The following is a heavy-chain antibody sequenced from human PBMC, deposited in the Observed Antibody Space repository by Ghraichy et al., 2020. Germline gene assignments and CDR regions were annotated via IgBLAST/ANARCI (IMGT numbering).Heavy chain of an antibody. CDR2: ISGSSSYT. J-gene: IGHJ3*02. D-gene: IGHD2-15*01. CDR3: ARAVVVAAPDAFDI. CDR1: GFTFNDYY. Sequence: GGSLRLSCAGPGFTFNDYYMSWFRQAPGKGLEWVSYISGSSSYTKYADSVKGRFTISRDNAKNSLYLQMHSLRAEDTGVYYCARAVVVAAPDAFDIWGQGTMVTVSA. V-gene: IGHV3-11*06.